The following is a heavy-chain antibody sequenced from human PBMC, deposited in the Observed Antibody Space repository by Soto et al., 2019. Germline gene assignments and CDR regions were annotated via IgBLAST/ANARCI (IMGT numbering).Heavy chain of an antibody. J-gene: IGHJ4*02. CDR1: GFTVSSYA. D-gene: IGHD2-8*01. Sequence: VGSLRLSCAASGFTVSSYAMNWVRQAPGKGLEWVSVITASGGSTKYADSVKGRFTISRDNSKNTLYLQMNSLRAEDTAVYYCAKKYCPSGVSNTFGPGLFDFWGQGTPVTVYS. CDR3: AKKYCPSGVSNTFGPGLFDF. CDR2: ITASGGST. V-gene: IGHV3-23*01.